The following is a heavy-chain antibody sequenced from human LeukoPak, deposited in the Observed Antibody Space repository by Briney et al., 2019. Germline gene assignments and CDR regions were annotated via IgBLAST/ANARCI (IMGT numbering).Heavy chain of an antibody. CDR3: ARGRRVVRGLLYWHFDL. J-gene: IGHJ2*01. D-gene: IGHD3-10*01. Sequence: SETLSLTCAVYGGSFSGYYWSWICQRPGKGLDLIGVINHSGSTNYNPSLKSRVTISVDTSKNQFSLKLSSVTAADTAVYYCARGRRVVRGLLYWHFDLWGRGTLVTVSS. CDR2: INHSGST. V-gene: IGHV4-34*01. CDR1: GGSFSGYY.